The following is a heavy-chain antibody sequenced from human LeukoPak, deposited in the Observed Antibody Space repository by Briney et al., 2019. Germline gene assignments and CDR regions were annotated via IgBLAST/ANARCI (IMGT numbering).Heavy chain of an antibody. D-gene: IGHD1-26*01. CDR3: ARGVDGSGSYIDY. J-gene: IGHJ4*02. V-gene: IGHV4-59*01. CDR1: GGSISSYY. Sequence: PSETLSLTCTVSGGSISSYYWSWIRQPPGKGLEWIGYIDYSGSTNYNPSLKSRVTISVDTSKNQFSLTLSSVTAADTAVYYCARGVDGSGSYIDYWGQGTLLTVSS. CDR2: IDYSGST.